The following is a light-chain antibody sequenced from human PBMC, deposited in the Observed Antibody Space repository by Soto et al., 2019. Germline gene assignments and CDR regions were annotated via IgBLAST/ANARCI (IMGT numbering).Light chain of an antibody. CDR1: QSISNW. J-gene: IGKJ1*01. Sequence: DIQMTQSPSTLSASVGDRVIITCRASQSISNWFAWYQQKPGKAPNLLIYKASSLKSGVPSRFSGSGSGTEFTLTISSLQPDDFATYYCQKYNTAPLTFGQGTKVDIK. CDR3: QKYNTAPLT. CDR2: KAS. V-gene: IGKV1-5*03.